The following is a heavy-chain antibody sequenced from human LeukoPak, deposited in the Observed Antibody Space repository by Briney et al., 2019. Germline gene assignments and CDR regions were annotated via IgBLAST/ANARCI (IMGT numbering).Heavy chain of an antibody. J-gene: IGHJ4*02. CDR1: GYTFTAYF. D-gene: IGHD6-19*01. CDR2: INPNRGGT. Sequence: GASVKVSCKAFGYTFTAYFIHWVRQAPGQGLEWMGWINPNRGGTSYAQKFQGRVTMTRDTSSSTAYMELSRLRSDDTAVYYCATDNSGFGYWGQGTLVTVSS. CDR3: ATDNSGFGY. V-gene: IGHV1-2*02.